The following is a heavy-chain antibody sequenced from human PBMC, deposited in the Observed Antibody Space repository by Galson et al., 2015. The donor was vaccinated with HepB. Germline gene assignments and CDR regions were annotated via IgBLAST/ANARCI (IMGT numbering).Heavy chain of an antibody. J-gene: IGHJ6*02. D-gene: IGHD3-3*01. CDR1: GGTFSSYA. CDR2: IIPIFGTA. V-gene: IGHV1-69*13. Sequence: SVKVSCKASGGTFSSYAISWVRQAPGQGLEWMGGIIPIFGTANYAQKFQGRVTITADESTSTAYMELSSLRSEDTAVYYCASRGATIFGVHNYYYYGMDVWGQGTTVTVSS. CDR3: ASRGATIFGVHNYYYYGMDV.